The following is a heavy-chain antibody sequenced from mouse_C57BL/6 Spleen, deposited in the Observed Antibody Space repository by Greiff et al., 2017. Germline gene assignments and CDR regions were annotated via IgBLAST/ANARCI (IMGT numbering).Heavy chain of an antibody. CDR2: IWSGGST. J-gene: IGHJ4*01. D-gene: IGHD2-4*01. Sequence: VKLQESGPGLVQPSQSLSITCTVSGFSLTSYGVHWVRQSPGKGLEWLGVIWSGGSTDYNAAFISRLSISKDNSKSQVFFKINSLQADDTAIYYCARRDDYGEGYYAMDYWGQGTSVTVSS. V-gene: IGHV2-2*01. CDR3: ARRDDYGEGYYAMDY. CDR1: GFSLTSYG.